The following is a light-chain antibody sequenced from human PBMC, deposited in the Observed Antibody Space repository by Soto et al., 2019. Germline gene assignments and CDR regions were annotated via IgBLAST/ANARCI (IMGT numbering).Light chain of an antibody. CDR2: DAS. J-gene: IGKJ2*01. CDR3: QQYNSYAPT. CDR1: QSISSW. V-gene: IGKV1-5*01. Sequence: DIQMTQSPSTLSASVGDRVTITCRASQSISSWLAWYQQKPGKAPKLLIYDASCLESGVPSRFIVSGSGTEFTLTISTLQADDFATYYCQQYNSYAPTFGKGTKLEIK.